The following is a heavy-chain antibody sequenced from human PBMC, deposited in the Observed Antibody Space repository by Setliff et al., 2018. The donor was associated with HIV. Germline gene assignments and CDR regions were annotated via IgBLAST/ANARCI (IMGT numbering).Heavy chain of an antibody. V-gene: IGHV1-24*01. J-gene: IGHJ6*03. CDR1: GYSLTELS. CDR3: ARGADGDYRYYMDV. CDR2: FDPDDGET. Sequence: ASVKVSCKVSGYSLTELSMHWVRQAPGKGLEWMGGFDPDDGETVYAQQFQGRVTMTEDTSTDTAYMELTSLTSEDTAVYYCARGADGDYRYYMDVWGRGTTVTVSS. D-gene: IGHD4-17*01.